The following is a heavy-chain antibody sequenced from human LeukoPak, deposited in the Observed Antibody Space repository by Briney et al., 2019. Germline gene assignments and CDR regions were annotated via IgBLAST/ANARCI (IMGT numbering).Heavy chain of an antibody. CDR3: AKGGSYAPLDY. Sequence: GGSLGLSCAASGFTFTDSAMTWVRQAPGKGLEWVSAISTSGGDTIYTDSVKDRFTISRDNSKNTLYLQMNGLRAEDTAIYYCAKGGSYAPLDYWGQGTLVTVSS. J-gene: IGHJ4*02. D-gene: IGHD1-26*01. V-gene: IGHV3-23*01. CDR2: ISTSGGDT. CDR1: GFTFTDSA.